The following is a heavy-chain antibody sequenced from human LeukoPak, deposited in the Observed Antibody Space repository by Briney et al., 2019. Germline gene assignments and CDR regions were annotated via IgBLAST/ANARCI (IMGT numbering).Heavy chain of an antibody. CDR2: ISGSGGST. Sequence: TGGSLRLSCAASGFTFSSYAMSWVRQAPGKGLEWVSAISGSGGSTYYADSVKGRFTISRDNSKNTLYLQMNSLRAEDTAVYYCAKDQFSDIVADAFDIWGQGTMVTVSS. D-gene: IGHD5-12*01. CDR1: GFTFSSYA. J-gene: IGHJ3*02. V-gene: IGHV3-23*01. CDR3: AKDQFSDIVADAFDI.